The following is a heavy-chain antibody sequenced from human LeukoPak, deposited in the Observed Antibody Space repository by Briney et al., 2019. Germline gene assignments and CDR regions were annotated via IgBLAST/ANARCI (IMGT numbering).Heavy chain of an antibody. V-gene: IGHV3-33*01. Sequence: GRSLRLSCAASGFTFATYGMHWVRQAPGKGLEWVAVIWFDGSNAYYGDSVKGRFTISSDNPKNTLYLQMDSLRAEDTAVYYCARAAHTTYVLGRYYYYAMDVWGQGTTVTVSS. D-gene: IGHD3-10*01. CDR3: ARAAHTTYVLGRYYYYAMDV. CDR2: IWFDGSNA. CDR1: GFTFATYG. J-gene: IGHJ6*02.